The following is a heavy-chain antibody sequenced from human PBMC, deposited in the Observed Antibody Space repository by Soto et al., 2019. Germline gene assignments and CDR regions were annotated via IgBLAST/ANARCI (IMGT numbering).Heavy chain of an antibody. CDR3: VTVFSAHWPNGFDF. J-gene: IGHJ4*02. D-gene: IGHD1-1*01. V-gene: IGHV1-24*01. Sequence: GASVKVSCKVSGDTLTKLAVHWVRQAPEKGLEWMGGFDPEDDESIYAQKFEARVTMTADTSIDTAYMELRGLKSDDTAVYYCVTVFSAHWPNGFDFWGQGTQVTVSS. CDR1: GDTLTKLA. CDR2: FDPEDDES.